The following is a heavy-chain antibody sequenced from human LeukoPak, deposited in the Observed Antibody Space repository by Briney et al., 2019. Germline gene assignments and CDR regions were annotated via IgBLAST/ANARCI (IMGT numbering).Heavy chain of an antibody. CDR2: ISSSSSYI. CDR1: GFTFSSYS. D-gene: IGHD6-13*01. J-gene: IGHJ4*02. V-gene: IGHV3-21*01. Sequence: GGSLRLSCAASGFTFSSYSMNWVRQAPGKGLEWVSSISSSSSYIYYADSVKGRFTISRDNAKNSLYLQMNSLRAEDTAVYYCARDGLAAAFPNYFDYWGQGTLVTVSS. CDR3: ARDGLAAAFPNYFDY.